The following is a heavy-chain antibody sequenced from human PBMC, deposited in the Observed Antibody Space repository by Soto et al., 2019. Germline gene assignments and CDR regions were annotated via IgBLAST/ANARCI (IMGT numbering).Heavy chain of an antibody. V-gene: IGHV6-1*01. CDR2: TYYTSEWYY. Sequence: VQLQQSGPGLVKPSQTLSLTCDISGDSVSSKTTAWNWIRQSPSRGLEWLARTYYTSEWYYDYAVSVKSRMTISPDTYKNQFSLQLNSVTPEDTAVYFCAGGPSLTGSFFDSWGQGTLVTVSS. CDR1: GDSVSSKTTA. D-gene: IGHD3-9*01. J-gene: IGHJ4*02. CDR3: AGGPSLTGSFFDS.